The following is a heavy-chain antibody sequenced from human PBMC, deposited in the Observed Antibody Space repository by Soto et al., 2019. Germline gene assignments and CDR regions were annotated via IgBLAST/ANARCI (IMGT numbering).Heavy chain of an antibody. CDR1: GACSGSGDHH. CDR3: ARASGTYYHYEMDG. V-gene: IGHV4-30-4*01. D-gene: IGHD1-1*01. Sequence: SRTTSLTGTGSGACSGSGDHHSSGIPKPPGKGLEWIGYIYYSGPTYSKPSIKSRVTTSADTSKPQFSLKLSSVTAAATAVYYCARASGTYYHYEMDGWSPGATVTV. J-gene: IGHJ6*02. CDR2: IYYSGPT.